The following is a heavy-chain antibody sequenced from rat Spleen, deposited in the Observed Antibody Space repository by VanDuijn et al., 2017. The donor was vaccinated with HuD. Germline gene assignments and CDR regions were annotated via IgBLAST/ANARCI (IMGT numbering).Heavy chain of an antibody. V-gene: IGHV5-29*01. J-gene: IGHJ2*01. CDR1: GFTFSDYY. Sequence: EVQLAESGGGLVQPGRSLKLSCAASGFTFSDYYMAWVRQAPTKGLEWVATFSYDGSTTYYRDSVKGRFSISRDNSKITLYLQMDSLRSEDTASYYCTRRGDPFYFDYWGQGVMVTVSS. CDR3: TRRGDPFYFDY. CDR2: FSYDGSTT. D-gene: IGHD4-2*01.